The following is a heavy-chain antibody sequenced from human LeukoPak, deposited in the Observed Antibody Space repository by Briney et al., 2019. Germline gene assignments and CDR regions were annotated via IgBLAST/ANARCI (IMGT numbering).Heavy chain of an antibody. CDR3: ASGSVVVPGVSYYYCYMDV. V-gene: IGHV4-39*07. Sequence: SQTLSLTCTVSGGSISSSSYYWGWIRQPPGKGLEWIGSIYYSGSTYYNPSLKSRVTISVDTSKNQFSLKLSSVTAADTAVYYCASGSVVVPGVSYYYCYMDVWGKGTTVTVSS. D-gene: IGHD2-2*01. CDR2: IYYSGST. J-gene: IGHJ6*03. CDR1: GGSISSSSYY.